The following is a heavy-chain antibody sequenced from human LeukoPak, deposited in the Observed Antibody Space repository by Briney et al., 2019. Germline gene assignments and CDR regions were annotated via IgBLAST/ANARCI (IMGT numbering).Heavy chain of an antibody. CDR1: GFTFSSYN. J-gene: IGHJ6*03. CDR2: ISISSSTI. Sequence: GGSLRLSCAASGFTFSSYNMNWVRQAPGKGLEWISSISISSSTIYYADSVKGRFTISRDNDKNSLYLQMNSLRAEDTAVYYCASGVGECSGGSCYSDYYYYYMDVWGKGTTVTISS. CDR3: ASGVGECSGGSCYSDYYYYYMDV. V-gene: IGHV3-48*01. D-gene: IGHD2-15*01.